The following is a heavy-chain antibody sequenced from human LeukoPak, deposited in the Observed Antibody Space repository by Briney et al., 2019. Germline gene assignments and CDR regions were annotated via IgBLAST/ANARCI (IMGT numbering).Heavy chain of an antibody. CDR3: ARHYYNSESFFDK. Sequence: PSETLSLTCTVSGDSISTYYWSWIRQPPGKGLDWIGFVSYSGSTNYNPSLRSRVTISVDTSKNQFSLKLPSVTAADTAVYYCARHYYNSESFFDKWGQGTLVAVSS. V-gene: IGHV4-59*12. D-gene: IGHD3-10*01. CDR1: GDSISTYY. CDR2: VSYSGST. J-gene: IGHJ4*02.